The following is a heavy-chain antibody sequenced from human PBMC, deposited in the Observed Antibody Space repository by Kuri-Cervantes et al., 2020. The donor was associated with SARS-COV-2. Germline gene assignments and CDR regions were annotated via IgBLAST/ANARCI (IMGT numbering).Heavy chain of an antibody. CDR1: GYSISSGYY. Sequence: SETLSLTCAVSGYSISSGYYWGWIRQPPGKGLEWIGSIYYSGSTYYNPSLKSRVTISVDTSKNQFSLKLSSVTAADTAVYYCARDSVGHYDRKDAFDIWGQGTMVTVSS. J-gene: IGHJ3*02. V-gene: IGHV4-38-2*02. CDR2: IYYSGST. CDR3: ARDSVGHYDRKDAFDI. D-gene: IGHD3-22*01.